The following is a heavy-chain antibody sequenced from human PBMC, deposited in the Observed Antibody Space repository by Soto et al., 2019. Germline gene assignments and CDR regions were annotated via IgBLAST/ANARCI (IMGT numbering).Heavy chain of an antibody. CDR3: TRQTGSDFWSGYYRRNDAFDI. CDR2: IRSKANSYGT. D-gene: IGHD3-3*01. Sequence: GGSLRLSCAASGFTFSGSAMHWVRQASGKGLEWVGRIRSKANSYGTAYAASVKGRLTISRDDSKNTAYLQMNSLKTEDTAVYYCTRQTGSDFWSGYYRRNDAFDIWGQGTMVTVSS. V-gene: IGHV3-73*01. J-gene: IGHJ3*02. CDR1: GFTFSGSA.